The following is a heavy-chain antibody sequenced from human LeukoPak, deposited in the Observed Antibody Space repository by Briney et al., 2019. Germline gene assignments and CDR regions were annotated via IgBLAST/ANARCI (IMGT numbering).Heavy chain of an antibody. J-gene: IGHJ6*02. CDR3: ARKDYYYGMDV. CDR1: GGSISSYY. V-gene: IGHV4-59*01. Sequence: PSETLSLTCTVSGGSISSYYWSWIRQPPGKGLEWIGYIYYSGSTNYNPSLKSRVTISVDTPKNQFSLKLSSVTAADTAVYYCARKDYYYGMDVWGQGTTVTVSS. CDR2: IYYSGST.